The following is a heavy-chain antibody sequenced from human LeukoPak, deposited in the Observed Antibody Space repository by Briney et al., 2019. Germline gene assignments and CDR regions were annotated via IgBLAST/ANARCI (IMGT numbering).Heavy chain of an antibody. J-gene: IGHJ4*02. CDR1: GGTFSSYG. D-gene: IGHD5-24*01. CDR3: ARDGGRDGYKQFDY. Sequence: ASVKVSCKPSGGTFSSYGISWVRQAPGQGLEWMGGIIPIFGTANYAQRFQGRVTITADESTSTAYMELSSLRSEDTAVYYCARDGGRDGYKQFDYWGQGTLVTVSS. V-gene: IGHV1-69*13. CDR2: IIPIFGTA.